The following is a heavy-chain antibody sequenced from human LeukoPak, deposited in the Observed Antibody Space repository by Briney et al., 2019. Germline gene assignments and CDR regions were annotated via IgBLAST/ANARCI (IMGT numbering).Heavy chain of an antibody. Sequence: GGSLRLSCAASGFTFSSYEMNWVRQAPGKGLEWVSYISSSGSTIYYADSVKGRFTISRDNAKNSLYLQMNSLSAEDTAVYYCARKYCSSTGCLFDNWGQGTLVTVSS. CDR3: ARKYCSSTGCLFDN. CDR2: ISSSGSTI. V-gene: IGHV3-48*03. CDR1: GFTFSSYE. D-gene: IGHD2-2*01. J-gene: IGHJ4*02.